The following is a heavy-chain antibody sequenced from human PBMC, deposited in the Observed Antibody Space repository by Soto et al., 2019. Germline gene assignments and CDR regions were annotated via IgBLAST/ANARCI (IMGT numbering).Heavy chain of an antibody. D-gene: IGHD3-22*01. V-gene: IGHV1-18*01. CDR3: SRDVGYYYDSSGYYNRPFDY. Sequence: ASVKVSCKASGYTFTSYGISWVRQAPGQGLERMGWISAYNGNTNYAQKLQGRVTMTTDTSTSTAYMELRSLRSDDTAVYYCSRDVGYYYDSSGYYNRPFDYWGQGTLVTVSS. J-gene: IGHJ4*02. CDR1: GYTFTSYG. CDR2: ISAYNGNT.